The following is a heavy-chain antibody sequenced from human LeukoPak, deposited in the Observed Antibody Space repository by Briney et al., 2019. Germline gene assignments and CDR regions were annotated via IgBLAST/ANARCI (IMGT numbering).Heavy chain of an antibody. D-gene: IGHD3-10*01. CDR2: ISGRDGTT. CDR1: GFTFSMYA. V-gene: IGHV3-23*01. CDR3: AKVFGLLWFGELYFDY. J-gene: IGHJ4*02. Sequence: GGSLRLSCVASGFTFSMYAMTWVRQAPGKGLEWVSVISGRDGTTHYADSVKGRFTISRDNSKNTLYLQMNSLRAEDTAVYYCAKVFGLLWFGELYFDYWGQGTPVTVSS.